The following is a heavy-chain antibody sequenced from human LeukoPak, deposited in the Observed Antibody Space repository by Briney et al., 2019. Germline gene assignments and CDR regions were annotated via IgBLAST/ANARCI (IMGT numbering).Heavy chain of an antibody. CDR3: ARGQNNWNPFDY. V-gene: IGHV1-69*13. J-gene: IGHJ4*02. D-gene: IGHD1-20*01. CDR2: IIPIFGTA. CDR1: GGTFSSYA. Sequence: ASVKVSCKASGGTFSSYAISWVRQAPGQGLEWMGGIIPIFGTANYAQKFQGRVTITADESTSTAYMELSSLRSEDAAVYYCARGQNNWNPFDYWAREPWSPSPQ.